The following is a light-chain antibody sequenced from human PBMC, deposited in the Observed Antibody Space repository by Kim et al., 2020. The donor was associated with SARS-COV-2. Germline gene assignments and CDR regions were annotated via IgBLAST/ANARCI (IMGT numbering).Light chain of an antibody. V-gene: IGKV1-39*01. CDR1: QSISSY. CDR2: AAS. J-gene: IGKJ1*01. Sequence: DIQMTQSPSSLSASVGDRVTITCRASQSISSYLNWYQQKPGKAPKLLIYAASSLQSGVPSRFSGSGSGTDFTLTISSLQPEDFATYYCQQSYRTPLTFGQGTKGDIK. CDR3: QQSYRTPLT.